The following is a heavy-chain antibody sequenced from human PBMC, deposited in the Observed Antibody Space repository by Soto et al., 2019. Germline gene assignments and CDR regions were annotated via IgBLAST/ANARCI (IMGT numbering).Heavy chain of an antibody. CDR3: ARLRIAGTTYDALDI. D-gene: IGHD1-26*01. J-gene: IGHJ3*02. V-gene: IGHV4-39*01. CDR1: GGSISSSTYY. Sequence: QLQLQESGPGLVKPSETLSLSCTVSGGSISSSTYYWGWIRQPPGKGLEWIGSIYYSGSTYSNPSLKSRVTISVDTSKNQFSLQLSSVTAADTAVYYCARLRIAGTTYDALDIWGQGTMVTVSS. CDR2: IYYSGST.